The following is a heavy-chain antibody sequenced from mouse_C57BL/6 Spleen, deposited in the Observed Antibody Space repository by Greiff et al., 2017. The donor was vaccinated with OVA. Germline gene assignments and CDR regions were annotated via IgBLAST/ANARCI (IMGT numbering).Heavy chain of an antibody. CDR2: IHPNSGST. V-gene: IGHV1-64*01. Sequence: QVQLQQPGAELVKPGASVKLSCKASGYTFTSYWMHWVKQRPGQGLEWIGMIHPNSGSTNYNEKFKSKATLTVDKSSSTAYMQLSSLTSEDSAVYYCAGVTTRGYFDYWGQGTTLTVSS. CDR1: GYTFTSYW. D-gene: IGHD2-2*01. J-gene: IGHJ2*01. CDR3: AGVTTRGYFDY.